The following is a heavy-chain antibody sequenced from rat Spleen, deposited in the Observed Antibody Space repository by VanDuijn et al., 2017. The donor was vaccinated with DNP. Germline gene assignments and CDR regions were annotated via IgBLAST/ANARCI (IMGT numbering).Heavy chain of an antibody. V-gene: IGHV5-19*01. D-gene: IGHD4-3*01. CDR2: ISPSGGST. CDR1: GFTSSNYG. J-gene: IGHJ2*01. Sequence: EVQLVEPGGGLVQPGRSLKLSCAASGFTSSNYGMHWIRQAPTQGLEWVASISPSGGSTYYQDSVKGRFTISRNNAKNTLYLQMDSLRSEDTATYYCTRGGTYYFDYWGQGVLVTVSS. CDR3: TRGGTYYFDY.